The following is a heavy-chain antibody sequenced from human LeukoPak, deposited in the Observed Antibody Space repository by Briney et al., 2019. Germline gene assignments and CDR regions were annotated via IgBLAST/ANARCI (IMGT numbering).Heavy chain of an antibody. CDR1: GGSISSGGYY. J-gene: IGHJ4*02. V-gene: IGHV4-31*03. Sequence: SQTLSLTCTVSGGSISSGGYYWSWIRQRPGKGLEWIGYIYYSGSTYYNPSLKSRVTISVDTSKNQFSLKLSSVTAADTAVYYCARGPPRGYFDYWGQGTLVTVSS. CDR2: IYYSGST. CDR3: ARGPPRGYFDY. D-gene: IGHD6-6*01.